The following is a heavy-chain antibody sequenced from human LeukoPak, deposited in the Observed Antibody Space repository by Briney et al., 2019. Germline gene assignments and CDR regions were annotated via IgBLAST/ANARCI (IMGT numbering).Heavy chain of an antibody. CDR3: ARSFDI. CDR1: GFTFSSYD. Sequence: GGSPRLSCAASGFTFSSYDLNWVCQAPGKGLEWVSFISSSGTTIDYADFVKGRFTISRDNTKNSLYLQMNSLRVEDTAIYHCARSFDIWGQGTMVTVSP. J-gene: IGHJ3*02. CDR2: ISSSGTTI. V-gene: IGHV3-48*03.